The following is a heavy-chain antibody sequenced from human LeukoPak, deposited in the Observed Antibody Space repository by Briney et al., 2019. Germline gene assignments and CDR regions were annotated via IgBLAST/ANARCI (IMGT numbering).Heavy chain of an antibody. V-gene: IGHV3-48*04. CDR1: GFTFSTSW. D-gene: IGHD5-12*01. CDR3: ARDVTPYDSPVDYYYMDV. J-gene: IGHJ6*03. Sequence: GGSLRLSCAASGFTFSTSWMHWVRQAPGKGLEWVSYMSSSSSTIWYADSVKGRFTISRDNAKNSLYLQMNSLRAEDTAVYYCARDVTPYDSPVDYYYMDVWGKGTTVTVSS. CDR2: MSSSSSTI.